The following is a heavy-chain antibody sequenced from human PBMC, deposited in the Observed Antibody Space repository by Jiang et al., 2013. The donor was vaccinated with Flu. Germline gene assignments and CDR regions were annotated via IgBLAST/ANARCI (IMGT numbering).Heavy chain of an antibody. V-gene: IGHV3-11*01. CDR2: ISTSSTNI. CDR1: GFIFSNYY. Sequence: VESGGALVKPGGSLRLSCAASGFIFSNYYLSWIRQAPGKGLEWVSYISTSSTNIQYADSVKGRFTISRDNAKNSLYLQMNSLRAEDTAVYYCAREDGYYFDLWGQGTLVTVSS. J-gene: IGHJ4*02. D-gene: IGHD3-10*01. CDR3: AREDGYYFDL.